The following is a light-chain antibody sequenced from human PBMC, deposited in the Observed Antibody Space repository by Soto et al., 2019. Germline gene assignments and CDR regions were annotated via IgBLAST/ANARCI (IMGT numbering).Light chain of an antibody. CDR1: QSVSIY. CDR2: AAS. CDR3: QQTYSSPT. J-gene: IGKJ4*01. V-gene: IGKV1-39*01. Sequence: DIQMTPSPSSLSASVGDRVTITCRASQSVSIYLNWYQQIPGKAPKLLIYAASSLQSGVPSRFSGSGSRTDFTLTISSLHPDDFATYYCQQTYSSPTFGGGTKVDIK.